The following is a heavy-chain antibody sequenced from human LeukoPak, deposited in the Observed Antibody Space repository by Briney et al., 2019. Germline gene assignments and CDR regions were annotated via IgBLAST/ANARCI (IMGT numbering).Heavy chain of an antibody. J-gene: IGHJ4*02. D-gene: IGHD3-3*01. CDR1: GYSISSGYY. Sequence: SETLSLTCAVSGYSISSGYYWGWIRQPPGKGLEWIGRIYHSGSTYYNPSLKSRVTISVDTSKNQFSLKLSSVTAADTAVYYCARQRVPLEWLLSFDNYFDYWGQGTLVTVSS. CDR2: IYHSGST. V-gene: IGHV4-38-2*01. CDR3: ARQRVPLEWLLSFDNYFDY.